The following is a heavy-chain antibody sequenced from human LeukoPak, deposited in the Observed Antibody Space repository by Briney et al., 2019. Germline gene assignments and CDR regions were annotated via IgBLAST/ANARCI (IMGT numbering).Heavy chain of an antibody. J-gene: IGHJ3*02. CDR3: AKTYYYGSGSSADAFDI. CDR1: EYSFTSYW. CDR2: IYPGDSDT. D-gene: IGHD3-10*01. Sequence: GESLKISCKGSEYSFTSYWIGWVRQMPGKGLEWMGIIYPGDSDTRYSPSFQGQVTISADKSISTAYLQWSSLKASDTAMYYCAKTYYYGSGSSADAFDIWGQGTMVTVSS. V-gene: IGHV5-51*01.